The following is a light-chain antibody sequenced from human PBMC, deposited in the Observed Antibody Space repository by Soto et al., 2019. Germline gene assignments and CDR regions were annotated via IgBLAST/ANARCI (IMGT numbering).Light chain of an antibody. CDR1: QSISSY. V-gene: IGKV1-39*01. CDR2: AAS. CDR3: QQSFSTPRT. J-gene: IGKJ1*01. Sequence: DIQMTQSPSYLSASVGDRVTITCRASQSISSYLNWYQQKPGKAPKLLIYAASSLQSGVPSRFSGSGSGTDFTLTISSLQPEDFATYYCQQSFSTPRTFGQGDQGGYK.